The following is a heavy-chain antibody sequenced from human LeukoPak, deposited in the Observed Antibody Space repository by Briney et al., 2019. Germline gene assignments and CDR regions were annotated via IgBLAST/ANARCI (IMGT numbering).Heavy chain of an antibody. CDR3: AKGVWTDYTITHFDY. D-gene: IGHD3/OR15-3a*01. Sequence: GSLRLSCAASGFTFSSYAMSWVRQAPGKGLEWVLAISGSGGSTFYADSVKGRFTLSRDNSKNTLYLQMNSLRAEDTAVYYCAKGVWTDYTITHFDYWGQGTLVTVSS. J-gene: IGHJ4*02. CDR1: GFTFSSYA. CDR2: ISGSGGST. V-gene: IGHV3-23*01.